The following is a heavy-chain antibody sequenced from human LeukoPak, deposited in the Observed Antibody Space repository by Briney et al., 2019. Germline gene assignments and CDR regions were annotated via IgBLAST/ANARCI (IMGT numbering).Heavy chain of an antibody. CDR1: GGSISSSSYY. CDR2: IYYSGST. CDR3: ARRPGNWFDP. V-gene: IGHV4-39*01. Sequence: PSETLSLTCTASGGSISSSSYYWGWIRQPPGKGLEWIGSIYYSGSTYYNPSLKSRVTISVDTSKNQFSLKLSSVTAADTAVYYCARRPGNWFDPWGQGTLVTVSS. J-gene: IGHJ5*02.